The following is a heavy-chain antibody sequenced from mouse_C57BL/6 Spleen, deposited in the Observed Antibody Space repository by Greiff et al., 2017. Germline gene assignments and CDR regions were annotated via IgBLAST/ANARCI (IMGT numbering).Heavy chain of an antibody. CDR3: ARGYDGGAWFAY. D-gene: IGHD2-2*01. CDR1: GYHTQNNY. V-gene: IGHV14-3*01. CDR2: MEPANGNT. Sequence: VQLQQSVAELVRPGAPVKLYCTASGYHTQNNYMHWVKQRPEQGLEWIGRMEPANGNTTYAPTFQGKATLTADTSSTPAYLQLSSLTSEDTAIYYCARGYDGGAWFAYWGQATLVTVSA. J-gene: IGHJ3*01.